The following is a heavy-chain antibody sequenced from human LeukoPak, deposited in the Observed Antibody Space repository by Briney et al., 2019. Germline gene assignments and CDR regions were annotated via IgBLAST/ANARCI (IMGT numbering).Heavy chain of an antibody. Sequence: PGGSLRLSCAASGFTFSSYAMHWVRQAPGKGLEWVAVISYDGSNKYYADSVKGRFTISRDNSKNTLYLQMNSLRSEDTAVYYCASSDSFYWGQGTLVTVSS. J-gene: IGHJ4*02. D-gene: IGHD3/OR15-3a*01. CDR3: ASSDSFY. CDR2: ISYDGSNK. V-gene: IGHV3-30*04. CDR1: GFTFSSYA.